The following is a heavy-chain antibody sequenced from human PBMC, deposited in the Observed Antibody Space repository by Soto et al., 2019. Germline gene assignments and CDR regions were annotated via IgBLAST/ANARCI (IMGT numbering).Heavy chain of an antibody. J-gene: IGHJ3*02. CDR2: INTYNGDT. V-gene: IGHV1-2*02. D-gene: IGHD1-1*01. Sequence: GASVKVSCKACGYTFTGYFMHWVRQAPGQGLEWMGWINTYNGDTNFAQKFQGRITMTRDTSITTAYMERSRLRSDDTAMYYCAKNLLVTTPDGFDIWGQGTMVTVSS. CDR3: AKNLLVTTPDGFDI. CDR1: GYTFTGYF.